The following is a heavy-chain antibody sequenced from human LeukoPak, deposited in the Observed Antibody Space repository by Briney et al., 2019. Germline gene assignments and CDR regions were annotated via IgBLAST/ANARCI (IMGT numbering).Heavy chain of an antibody. D-gene: IGHD3-9*01. J-gene: IGHJ4*02. V-gene: IGHV3-23*01. CDR3: AKFYDILTGYIDY. CDR1: GFTFSGYA. CDR2: ISGGGGTTYYA. Sequence: GESLRLSCAASGFTFSGYAMSWVRQSPGKGLEWVSAISGGGGTTYYAYYADSVKGRFTISRDNSKNTLYLLMNSLRAEDTAVYYCAKFYDILTGYIDYWGQGTLVTVSS.